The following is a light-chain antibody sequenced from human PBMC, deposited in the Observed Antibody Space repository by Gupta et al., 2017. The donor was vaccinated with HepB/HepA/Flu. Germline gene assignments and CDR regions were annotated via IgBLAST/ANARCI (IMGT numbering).Light chain of an antibody. CDR2: DAS. Sequence: DVQMTQSPSSLSASVGDRVTITCQASHDISNYLNWYQQKPGKAPRLLIYDASNWQTGVPSRFSGSGSGTHFTFTINSRQPEDIATYYCRQCENLPRRTFGHGTKVDIK. V-gene: IGKV1-33*01. CDR3: RQCENLPRRT. J-gene: IGKJ3*01. CDR1: HDISNY.